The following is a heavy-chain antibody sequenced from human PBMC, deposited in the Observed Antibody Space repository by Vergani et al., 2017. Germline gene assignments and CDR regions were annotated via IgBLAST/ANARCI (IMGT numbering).Heavy chain of an antibody. CDR3: AKQYFVSGNYLFDY. V-gene: IGHV3-23*04. Sequence: VQLVESGGGIVQPGTSLRLSCVVSGFALNRHAMYWVRPAPGKGLEWVSGISGSGVSAYYTDSVKGRFTISRDNSKNMLFLQMNNLRTEDTAIYYCAKQYFVSGNYLFDYLGQETMVTVSS. CDR2: ISGSGVSA. CDR1: GFALNRHA. J-gene: IGHJ4*02. D-gene: IGHD3-10*01.